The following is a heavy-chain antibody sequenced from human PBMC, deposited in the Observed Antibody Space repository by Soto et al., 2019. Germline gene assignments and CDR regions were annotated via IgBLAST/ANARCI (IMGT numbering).Heavy chain of an antibody. CDR1: GFTVSSNY. Sequence: GGSLRLSCAASGFTVSSNYMSWVRQAPGKGLEWVSVIYSGGSTYYADSVKGRFTISRHNSKNTLYLQMNSLRAEDTAVYYCAREASDDQSIAAEGAFDIWGQGTMVTVSS. CDR2: IYSGGST. J-gene: IGHJ3*02. CDR3: AREASDDQSIAAEGAFDI. D-gene: IGHD6-6*01. V-gene: IGHV3-53*04.